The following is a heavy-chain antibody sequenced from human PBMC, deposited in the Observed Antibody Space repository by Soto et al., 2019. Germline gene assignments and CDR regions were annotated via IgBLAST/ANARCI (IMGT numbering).Heavy chain of an antibody. D-gene: IGHD3-3*01. Sequence: QVQLVQSGAEVKKPGASVKVSCKASGYTFTSYDINWVRQATGQGLEWMGWMNPNSGNTGYAQKFQGRVTMNRNTSISTAYMELSSLRSEDTAVYYCARALPYYDFWSGYQSQYYFDYWGQGTLVTVSS. J-gene: IGHJ4*02. CDR2: MNPNSGNT. V-gene: IGHV1-8*01. CDR3: ARALPYYDFWSGYQSQYYFDY. CDR1: GYTFTSYD.